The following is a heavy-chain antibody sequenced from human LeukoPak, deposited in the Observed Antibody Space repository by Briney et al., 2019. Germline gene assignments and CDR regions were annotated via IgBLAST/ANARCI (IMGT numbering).Heavy chain of an antibody. V-gene: IGHV3-48*01. CDR1: GFTFSSHS. Sequence: GGSLRLSCAASGFTFSSHSMNWVRQAPGKGLEWVSYISSSSSTIYYADSVKGRFTISRDNAKSSLYLQMNSLRAEDTAVYYCARGAYYYEDWGQGTLVTVSS. CDR3: ARGAYYYED. CDR2: ISSSSSTI. D-gene: IGHD3-22*01. J-gene: IGHJ4*02.